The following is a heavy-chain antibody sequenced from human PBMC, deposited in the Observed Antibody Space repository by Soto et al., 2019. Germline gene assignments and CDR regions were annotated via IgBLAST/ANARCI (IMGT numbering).Heavy chain of an antibody. Sequence: QVQLVQSGAEVKKPGASVKVSCKVSGYTLTELSMHWVRQAPGKGLEWMGGFDPEDGETIYAQKFQGRVTMTEDTSTDTAYMEVSSLRSEDTAVYYCATGTIAVARSYWYFDLWGRGTLVTVSS. CDR2: FDPEDGET. D-gene: IGHD6-19*01. J-gene: IGHJ2*01. CDR3: ATGTIAVARSYWYFDL. V-gene: IGHV1-24*01. CDR1: GYTLTELS.